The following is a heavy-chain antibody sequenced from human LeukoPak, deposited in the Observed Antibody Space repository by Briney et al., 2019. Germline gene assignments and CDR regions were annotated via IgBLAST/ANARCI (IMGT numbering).Heavy chain of an antibody. Sequence: GASVKVSCKASGYTFTSYDINWVRQATGQGLEWMGWINPNSGGTNYAQKFQGRVTMTRDTSISTAYMELSRLRSDDTAVYYCARTSVTRDYYYYYMDVWGKGTTVTVSS. J-gene: IGHJ6*03. CDR2: INPNSGGT. D-gene: IGHD5-18*01. V-gene: IGHV1-2*02. CDR3: ARTSVTRDYYYYYMDV. CDR1: GYTFTSYD.